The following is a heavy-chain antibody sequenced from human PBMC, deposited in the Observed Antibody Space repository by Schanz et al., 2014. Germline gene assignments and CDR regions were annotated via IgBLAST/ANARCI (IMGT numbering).Heavy chain of an antibody. CDR3: AKAADWPVTRFDP. V-gene: IGHV3-11*05. D-gene: IGHD3-9*01. J-gene: IGHJ5*02. Sequence: QVHLLESGGGLVEPGGSLRLSCAASGFSFSDYYMSWIRQAPGKGLEWISFINTGSNYINYADSVKGRFTISRDNPKNSLFLQLNSLRADDTAVYYCAKAADWPVTRFDPWGQGTLVTVSS. CDR2: INTGSNYI. CDR1: GFSFSDYY.